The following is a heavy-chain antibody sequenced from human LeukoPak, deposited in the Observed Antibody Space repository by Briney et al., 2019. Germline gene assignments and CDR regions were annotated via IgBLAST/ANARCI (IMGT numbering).Heavy chain of an antibody. D-gene: IGHD1-26*01. CDR3: ARSPDGIVGATTLFLDY. J-gene: IGHJ4*02. Sequence: ASVKVSCKASGYTFTDYYMHWVRQAPGQGLEWMGGIIPIFGTANYAQKLQGRVTMTTDTSTSTAYMELRSLRSDDTAVYYCARSPDGIVGATTLFLDYWGQGTLVTVSS. V-gene: IGHV1-18*04. CDR1: GYTFTDYY. CDR2: IIPIFGTA.